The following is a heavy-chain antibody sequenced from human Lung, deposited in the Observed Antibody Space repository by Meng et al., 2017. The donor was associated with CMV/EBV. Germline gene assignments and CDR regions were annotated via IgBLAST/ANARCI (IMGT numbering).Heavy chain of an antibody. CDR1: GGTFSSYA. CDR3: AREHPFSSGLDY. J-gene: IGHJ4*02. V-gene: IGHV1-69*10. CDR2: IIPILGIA. Sequence: SXXVSCKASGGTFSSYAISWVRQAPGQGLEWMGGIIPILGIANYAQKFQGRVTITADKSTSTDYMELSSLRSEDTAVYYCAREHPFSSGLDYWGQGPLVTVSS. D-gene: IGHD6-19*01.